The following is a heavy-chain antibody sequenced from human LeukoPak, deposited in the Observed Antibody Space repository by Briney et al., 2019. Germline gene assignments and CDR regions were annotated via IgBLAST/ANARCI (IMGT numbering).Heavy chain of an antibody. J-gene: IGHJ3*02. CDR3: AKDVIDAYPLDAFDI. CDR2: ISGSGGST. D-gene: IGHD2/OR15-2a*01. V-gene: IGHV3-23*01. Sequence: GRSLRLSCAASGFTFSSYGMHWVRQAPGKGLEWVSVISGSGGSTHYADSVKGRFTISRDNSKNTLSLQMNSLRAEDTAIYYCAKDVIDAYPLDAFDIWGQGTMVTVSS. CDR1: GFTFSSYG.